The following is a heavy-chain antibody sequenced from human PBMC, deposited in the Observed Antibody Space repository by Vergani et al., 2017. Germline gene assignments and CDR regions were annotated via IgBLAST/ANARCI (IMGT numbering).Heavy chain of an antibody. CDR3: ARHEHLTGLTYFDY. Sequence: QVKLQESGPGLLKPSQTLSLTCTVSGDSINSGRHFWNWIRQPAGKGLEWIGRLCPSGSTNYKPSRKSRVTMSIDTSTHQFSLNLRSVTAADTAVYYCARHEHLTGLTYFDYWGQGTLVTVSS. D-gene: IGHD3-9*01. J-gene: IGHJ4*02. CDR1: GDSINSGRHF. CDR2: LCPSGST. V-gene: IGHV4-61*02.